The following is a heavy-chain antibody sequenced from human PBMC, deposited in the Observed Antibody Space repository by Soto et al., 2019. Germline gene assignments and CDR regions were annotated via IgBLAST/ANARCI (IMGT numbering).Heavy chain of an antibody. CDR2: IIPIFGTA. D-gene: IGHD2-2*01. V-gene: IGHV1-69*13. CDR3: ARYCSSTSCHRYGMDV. J-gene: IGHJ6*02. CDR1: GGTFSSYA. Sequence: GASVKVSCKASGGTFSSYAISWVRQAPGQGLEWMGGIIPIFGTANYAQKFQGRVTITADESTSTAYMELSSLRSEDTAVYYCARYCSSTSCHRYGMDVWGQGTTVTVSS.